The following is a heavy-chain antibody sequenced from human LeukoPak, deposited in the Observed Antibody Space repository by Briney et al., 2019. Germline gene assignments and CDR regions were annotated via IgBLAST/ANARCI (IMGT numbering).Heavy chain of an antibody. D-gene: IGHD2-15*01. Sequence: SVKVSCKASGGTFSNSGFNWVRQAPGQGLEWMGRVIPVFGSTHYAQKFQGRVTIIADKSTSTAYLDLTSLRTEDTAMYYCARESCSAGNFGTGFFLDYWGQGTLVTVSS. V-gene: IGHV1-69*06. CDR3: ARESCSAGNFGTGFFLDY. J-gene: IGHJ4*02. CDR1: GGTFSNSG. CDR2: VIPVFGST.